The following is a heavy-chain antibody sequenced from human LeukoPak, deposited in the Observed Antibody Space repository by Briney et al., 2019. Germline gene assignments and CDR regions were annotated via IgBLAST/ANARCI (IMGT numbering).Heavy chain of an antibody. CDR1: GGSFSGYY. CDR3: ARAVQLPGLFDY. CDR2: INHSGST. J-gene: IGHJ4*02. V-gene: IGHV4-34*01. D-gene: IGHD1-1*01. Sequence: KPSETLSLTCAVYGGSFSGYYWSWIRQPPGKGLEWIGEINHSGSTNYNLSLKSRVTISVDTSKNQFSLKLSSVTAADTAVYYCARAVQLPGLFDYWGQGTLVTVSS.